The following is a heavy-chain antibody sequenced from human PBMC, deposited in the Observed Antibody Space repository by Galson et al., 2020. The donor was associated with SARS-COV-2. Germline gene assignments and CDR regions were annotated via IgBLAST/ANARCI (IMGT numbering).Heavy chain of an antibody. D-gene: IGHD3-10*01. Sequence: GESLKISCAASGFTFSSYAMRWVRQAPGKGLEWVSAISGSVGSTYYADSVKGRFTISRDNSKNTLYLQMNSLRAEDTAVYYCAKYLWFGELLSGFAFDIWGQGTMVTVSS. CDR2: ISGSVGST. CDR1: GFTFSSYA. V-gene: IGHV3-23*01. CDR3: AKYLWFGELLSGFAFDI. J-gene: IGHJ3*02.